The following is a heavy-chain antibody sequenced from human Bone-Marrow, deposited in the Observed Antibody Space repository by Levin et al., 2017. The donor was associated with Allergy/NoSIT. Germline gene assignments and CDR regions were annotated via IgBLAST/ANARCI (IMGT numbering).Heavy chain of an antibody. CDR3: ARTYCSGGSCYSSAYYFDY. V-gene: IGHV4-59*01. CDR2: IYYSGST. D-gene: IGHD2-15*01. Sequence: SQTLSLTCTVSGDSISSYYWSWIRQPPGKGLEWIGYIYYSGSTNYNPSLKSRVTISVDTSKNQFSLKLSSVTAADTAVYYCARTYCSGGSCYSSAYYFDYWGQGTLVTVSS. J-gene: IGHJ4*02. CDR1: GDSISSYY.